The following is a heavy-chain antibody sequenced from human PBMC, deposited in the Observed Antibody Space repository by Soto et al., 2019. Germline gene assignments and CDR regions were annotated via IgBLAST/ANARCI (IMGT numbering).Heavy chain of an antibody. Sequence: QVQLVQSGAEVKKPGSSVKVSCKASGGTFSSYAISWVRQAPGQGLEWMGGIIPIFGTANYAQKFQGRVTITADESTSTAYMELSSLRSEDTAVYYCARVTRHYHTNYVWGSYHETDVWGQGTTVTVSS. CDR3: ARVTRHYHTNYVWGSYHETDV. V-gene: IGHV1-69*12. J-gene: IGHJ6*02. CDR2: IIPIFGTA. D-gene: IGHD3-16*01. CDR1: GGTFSSYA.